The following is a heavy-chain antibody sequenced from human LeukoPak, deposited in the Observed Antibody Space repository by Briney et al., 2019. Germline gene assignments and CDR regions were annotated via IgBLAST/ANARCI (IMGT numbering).Heavy chain of an antibody. J-gene: IGHJ3*02. V-gene: IGHV1-46*01. CDR2: INPSDGST. D-gene: IGHD5-24*01. Sequence: ASVKASCKASGYTFTSYYIHLVRQPPGQGFEWMAIINPSDGSTTNSQKFQGRVTMTRDTSTSTVYMELSGLRSEDTALYYCARIRDGYNDAYDIWGQGTMVTVSS. CDR1: GYTFTSYY. CDR3: ARIRDGYNDAYDI.